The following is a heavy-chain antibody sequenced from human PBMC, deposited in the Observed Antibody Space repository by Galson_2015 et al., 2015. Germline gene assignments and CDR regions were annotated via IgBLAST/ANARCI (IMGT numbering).Heavy chain of an antibody. J-gene: IGHJ4*02. CDR3: TSERLVDTAMVTGY. Sequence: SLRLSCAASGFTFSNAWMSWVRQAPGKGLEWVGRIKSKTDGGTTDYAAPVKGRFTISRDDSKNTLYLQMNSLKTEDTAVYYCTSERLVDTAMVTGYGGQGTLVTVSS. CDR1: GFTFSNAW. CDR2: IKSKTDGGTT. V-gene: IGHV3-15*01. D-gene: IGHD5-18*01.